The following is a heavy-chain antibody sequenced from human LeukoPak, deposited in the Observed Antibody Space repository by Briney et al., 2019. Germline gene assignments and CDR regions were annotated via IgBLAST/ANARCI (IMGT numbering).Heavy chain of an antibody. D-gene: IGHD3-3*01. Sequence: GGSLRLSCAASGFTFSSYWMHWVRQAPGKGLVWVSRINSDGSSTSYADSVKGRFTISRGNAKNTLYLQMNSISYYDFWSGSGSPDYWGQGTLVTVSS. CDR1: GFTFSSYW. CDR2: INSDGSST. J-gene: IGHJ4*02. V-gene: IGHV3-74*01. CDR3: SPDY.